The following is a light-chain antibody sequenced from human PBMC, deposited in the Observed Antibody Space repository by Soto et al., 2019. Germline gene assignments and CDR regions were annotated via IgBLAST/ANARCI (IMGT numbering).Light chain of an antibody. Sequence: DLQMTQSPSTLSATIVDRVAITGRASDNIGPWVAWYQQKPGKAPKLLIYKASTLETGAPSRFAGSGSGTEFTLTISGLLPEDFAAYHCQQLYTLPFTFGQGTRLEIK. CDR2: KAS. J-gene: IGKJ5*01. V-gene: IGKV1-5*03. CDR1: DNIGPW. CDR3: QQLYTLPFT.